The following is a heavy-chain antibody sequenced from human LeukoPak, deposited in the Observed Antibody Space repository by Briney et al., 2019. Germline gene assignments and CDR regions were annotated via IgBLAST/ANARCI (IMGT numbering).Heavy chain of an antibody. V-gene: IGHV4-39*07. CDR3: ARVEVPTSNYYYYMDV. J-gene: IGHJ6*03. Sequence: PSETLSLTCTVSGDSISSSSYYWGWIRQPPGKGREWIGSIYYTGSTYYNPSLRSRVTISVDTSKNQFSLKLSSVTAADTAVYYCARVEVPTSNYYYYMDVWGKGTTVTVSS. D-gene: IGHD3-16*01. CDR1: GDSISSSSYY. CDR2: IYYTGST.